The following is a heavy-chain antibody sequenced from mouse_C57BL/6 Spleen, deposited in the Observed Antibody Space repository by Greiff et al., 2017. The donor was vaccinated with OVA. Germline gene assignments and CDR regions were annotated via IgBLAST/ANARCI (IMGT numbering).Heavy chain of an antibody. Sequence: EVQRVESGGDLVKPGGSLKLSCAASGFTFSSYGMSWVRQTPDKRLEWVATISSGGSYTYYPDSVKGRFTISRDNAKNTLYLQMSSLKSEDTAMYYCARQDTLDYAMDYWGQGTSVTVSS. CDR3: ARQDTLDYAMDY. CDR2: ISSGGSYT. CDR1: GFTFSSYG. J-gene: IGHJ4*01. V-gene: IGHV5-6*01. D-gene: IGHD5-1-1*01.